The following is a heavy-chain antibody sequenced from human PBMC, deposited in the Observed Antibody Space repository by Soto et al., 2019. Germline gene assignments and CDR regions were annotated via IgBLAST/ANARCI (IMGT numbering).Heavy chain of an antibody. D-gene: IGHD4-17*01. V-gene: IGHV4-59*01. CDR2: IYYSGST. CDR1: VGSISSYY. J-gene: IGHJ4*02. Sequence: SETLSLTGTVSVGSISSYYWSWIRQPPGKGLEWIGYIYYSGSTNYNPSLKSRVTISVDTSKNQFSLKLSSVTAADTAVYYCARTRPYYGDYYFDYWGQGTLVTVSS. CDR3: ARTRPYYGDYYFDY.